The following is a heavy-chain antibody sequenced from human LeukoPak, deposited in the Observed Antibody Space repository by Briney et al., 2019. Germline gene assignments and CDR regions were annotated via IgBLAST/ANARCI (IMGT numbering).Heavy chain of an antibody. CDR3: ATRPAYDSSGYYDAFDI. CDR1: RFTFSSYG. D-gene: IGHD3-22*01. J-gene: IGHJ3*02. CDR2: IQYDGSNE. V-gene: IGHV3-30*02. Sequence: PGGSLRLSCAASRFTFSSYGMHWVRQAPGKGLEWVAYIQYDGSNEQYADSVKGRFSISRDSSKNTLYLQMNSLRAEDTAVYYCATRPAYDSSGYYDAFDIWGQGTMVTVSS.